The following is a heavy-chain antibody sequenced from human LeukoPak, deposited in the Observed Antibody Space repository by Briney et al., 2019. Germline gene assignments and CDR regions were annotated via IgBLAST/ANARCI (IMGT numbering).Heavy chain of an antibody. CDR2: ISSSGGTI. J-gene: IGHJ5*02. V-gene: IGHV3-11*04. Sequence: PGGSLRLSCAASGFTFSDYYMSWIRQAPGKGLEWVSYISSSGGTIYYADSVKGRFTISRDNAKNSLYLQMNSLRAEDTAVYYCARDSSGWYHWFDPWGQGTLVTVSS. CDR3: ARDSSGWYHWFDP. CDR1: GFTFSDYY. D-gene: IGHD6-19*01.